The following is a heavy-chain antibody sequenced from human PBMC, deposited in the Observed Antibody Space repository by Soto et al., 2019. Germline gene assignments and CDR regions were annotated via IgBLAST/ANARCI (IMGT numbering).Heavy chain of an antibody. CDR2: ISYDSDTI. V-gene: IGHV3-48*02. J-gene: IGHJ4*01. Sequence: GGSLRLSCVVSGFTFGTYSMNWVRQAAGKGLEWIASISYDSDTIQYADSVKGRFAISRDNARNSLSLQMSSLTDEDTAVYYCARLYYHYYWGQGTPVTVSS. D-gene: IGHD3-3*01. CDR1: GFTFGTYS. CDR3: ARLYYHYY.